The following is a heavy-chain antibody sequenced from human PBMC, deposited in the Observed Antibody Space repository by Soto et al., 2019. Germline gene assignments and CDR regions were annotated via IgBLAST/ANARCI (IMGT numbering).Heavy chain of an antibody. CDR2: IKQDGSEK. V-gene: IGHV3-7*05. D-gene: IGHD3-10*01. CDR1: GFPFSSYW. J-gene: IGHJ4*02. Sequence: GGSLRLSCAASGFPFSSYWMSWVRQASGRGLEWVANIKQDGSEKYYVDSVKGRFTISRDNAKNSLYLQMNSLRAEDTAVYYCARDGTYYYGSGSYSHWGQGTLVTVSS. CDR3: ARDGTYYYGSGSYSH.